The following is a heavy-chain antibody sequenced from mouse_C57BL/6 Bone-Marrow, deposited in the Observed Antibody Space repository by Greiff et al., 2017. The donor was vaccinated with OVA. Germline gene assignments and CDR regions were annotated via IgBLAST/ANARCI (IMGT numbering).Heavy chain of an antibody. CDR2: IRSKSNNYAT. CDR3: VRHGYYGSSYYYAMDY. Sequence: DVHLVESGGGLVQPKGSLKLSCAASGFSFNTYAMNWVRQAPGKGLEWVARIRSKSNNYATYYADSVKDRFTISRDDSESMLYLQMNNLKTEDTAMYYCVRHGYYGSSYYYAMDYWGQGTSVTVSS. J-gene: IGHJ4*01. V-gene: IGHV10-1*01. CDR1: GFSFNTYA. D-gene: IGHD1-1*01.